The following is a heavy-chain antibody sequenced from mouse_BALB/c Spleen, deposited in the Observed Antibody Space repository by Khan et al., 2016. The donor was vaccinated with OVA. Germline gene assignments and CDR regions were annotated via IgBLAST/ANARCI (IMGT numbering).Heavy chain of an antibody. CDR1: GYTFTSFW. V-gene: IGHV1-69*02. J-gene: IGHJ3*01. CDR3: ARSYFDGSSTWFGY. D-gene: IGHD1-1*01. CDR2: IDPSDNYT. Sequence: QVQLQQSGAELVKPGASVKLSCKASGYTFTSFWLHWVKQRPGLGLEWIGEIDPSDNYTNYNQKFKGKATLTLDKSSSTAYMQLSSRTAEDSAVYSCARSYFDGSSTWFGYWGQGTLVTVSA.